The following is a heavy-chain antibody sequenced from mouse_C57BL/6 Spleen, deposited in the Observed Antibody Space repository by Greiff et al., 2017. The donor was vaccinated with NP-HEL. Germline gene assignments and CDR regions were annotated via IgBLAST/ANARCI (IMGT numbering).Heavy chain of an antibody. D-gene: IGHD1-1*01. CDR3: VFITTVVVPFDY. CDR2: IYPRSGNT. Sequence: VQVVESGAELARPGASVKLSCKASGYTFTSYGISWVKQRTGQGLEWIGEIYPRSGNTYYNEKFKGKATLTADKSSSTAYMELRSLTSEDSAVYFCVFITTVVVPFDYWGQGTTLTVSS. CDR1: GYTFTSYG. J-gene: IGHJ2*01. V-gene: IGHV1-81*01.